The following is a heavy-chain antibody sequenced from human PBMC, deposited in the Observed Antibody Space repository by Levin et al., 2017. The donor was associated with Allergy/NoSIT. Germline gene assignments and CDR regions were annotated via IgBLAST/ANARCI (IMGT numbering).Heavy chain of an antibody. CDR1: GFTFSSYS. V-gene: IGHV3-21*01. CDR3: AREFQASGYYDSSGYYQ. J-gene: IGHJ4*02. Sequence: GGSLRLSCAASGFTFSSYSMNWVRQAPGKGLEWVSSISSSSSYIYYADSVKGRFTISRDNAKNSLYLQMNSLRAEDTAVYYCAREFQASGYYDSSGYYQWGQGPLVTVSS. D-gene: IGHD3-22*01. CDR2: ISSSSSYI.